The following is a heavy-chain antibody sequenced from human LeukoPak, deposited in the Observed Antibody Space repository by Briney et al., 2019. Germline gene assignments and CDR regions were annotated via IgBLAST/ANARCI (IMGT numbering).Heavy chain of an antibody. Sequence: PSETLSLTCTVYGGSFSGYYWSWIRQPPGKGLEWIGEINHSGSTNYNPSLKSRVTISVDTSKKQFSLKLSSMTAADTAVYYCARGVYYDFWSGYYTQHYFDYWGQGTLVTVSS. J-gene: IGHJ4*02. CDR2: INHSGST. CDR1: GGSFSGYY. CDR3: ARGVYYDFWSGYYTQHYFDY. D-gene: IGHD3-3*01. V-gene: IGHV4-34*01.